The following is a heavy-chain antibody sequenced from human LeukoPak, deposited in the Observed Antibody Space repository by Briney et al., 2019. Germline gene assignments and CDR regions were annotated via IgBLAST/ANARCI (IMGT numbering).Heavy chain of an antibody. D-gene: IGHD1/OR15-1a*01. Sequence: GGSLRLSCAASGFTFDDYGMSWVRQAPGKGLEWVSAISGSGGITYYADSVKGRFTISRDNSKNTLYLQMNSLRAEDTAVYYCAKDAGTYFATDPFDIWGQGTMVTVSS. V-gene: IGHV3-23*01. CDR3: AKDAGTYFATDPFDI. CDR1: GFTFDDYG. J-gene: IGHJ3*02. CDR2: ISGSGGIT.